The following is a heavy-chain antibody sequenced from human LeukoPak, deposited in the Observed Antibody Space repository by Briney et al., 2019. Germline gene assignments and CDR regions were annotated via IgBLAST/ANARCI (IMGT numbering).Heavy chain of an antibody. CDR2: IGGSGDTP. D-gene: IGHD3-10*01. CDR1: GFRSGIGFYRYA. J-gene: IGHJ4*02. Sequence: GGSLTLSCAVSGFRSGIGFYRYALTWVRQAPGKGLEWVSAIGGSGDTPYYAASEKGRITISRDNFENTLFLQMNSLEAEDSAVYYCAKEGEGSGSSWVIPMGYLGQGAL. CDR3: AKEGEGSGSSWVIPMGY. V-gene: IGHV3-23*01.